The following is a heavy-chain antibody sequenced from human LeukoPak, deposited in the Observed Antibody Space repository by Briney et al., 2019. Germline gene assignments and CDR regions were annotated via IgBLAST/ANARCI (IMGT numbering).Heavy chain of an antibody. CDR1: GFTFDNYA. V-gene: IGHV3-9*01. CDR3: AKDPGGSSEDPNLDY. CDR2: ISWNSGSI. J-gene: IGHJ4*02. Sequence: GGSLRLSCAASGFTFDNYAMHWVRQAPGKGLEWVSGISWNSGSIGYADSVKGRFTISRDNSKNTLYLQMNSLGAEDTAVYYCAKDPGGSSEDPNLDYWGQGTLVTVSS. D-gene: IGHD2-2*01.